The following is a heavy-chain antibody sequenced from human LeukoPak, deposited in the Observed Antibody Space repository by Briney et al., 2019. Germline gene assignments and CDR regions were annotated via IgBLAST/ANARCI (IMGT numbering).Heavy chain of an antibody. CDR1: GGSISSYY. Sequence: SETLSLTCTVSGGSISSYYWSWIRQPPGKGLEWIGYIYYGGSTNYNPSLKSRVTISVDTSKNQFSLKLSSVTAADTAVYYCARYSYGLMRLWGQGTLVTVSS. CDR2: IYYGGST. V-gene: IGHV4-59*01. D-gene: IGHD5-18*01. J-gene: IGHJ4*02. CDR3: ARYSYGLMRL.